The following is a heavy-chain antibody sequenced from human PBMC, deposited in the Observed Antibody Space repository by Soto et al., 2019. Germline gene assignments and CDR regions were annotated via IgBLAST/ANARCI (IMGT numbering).Heavy chain of an antibody. J-gene: IGHJ4*02. Sequence: QVQLQQWGEGLLQPSETLSLTCAVYGGSFSGYYWSWIRQPPGKVLEWIGEINHSGSTNYNPSLKSRVTISVDTSKNQFSLKLSSVTAADTAVYYCARRWYYYDSSGYHDWGQGTLVTVSS. V-gene: IGHV4-34*01. CDR2: INHSGST. D-gene: IGHD3-22*01. CDR1: GGSFSGYY. CDR3: ARRWYYYDSSGYHD.